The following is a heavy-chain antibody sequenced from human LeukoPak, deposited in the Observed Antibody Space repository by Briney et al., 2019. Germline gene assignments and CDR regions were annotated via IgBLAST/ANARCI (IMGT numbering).Heavy chain of an antibody. Sequence: GRSLRLSCAASGFTFSSYGLHWVRQAPGKGLEWVAVISYDGSDKYYADSVKGRFTISRDNSKNTLYLQMNSLRVEDTAVYYCAKALPNDYGSGTLPGPLDFWGQGTLVTVSS. J-gene: IGHJ4*02. CDR3: AKALPNDYGSGTLPGPLDF. CDR1: GFTFSSYG. V-gene: IGHV3-30*18. CDR2: ISYDGSDK. D-gene: IGHD3-10*01.